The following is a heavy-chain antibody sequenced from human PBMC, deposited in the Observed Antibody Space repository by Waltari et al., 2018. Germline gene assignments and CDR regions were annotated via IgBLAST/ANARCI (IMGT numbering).Heavy chain of an antibody. CDR2: CYYTGST. CDR3: ARRIATQRDSFDY. V-gene: IGHV4-39*01. J-gene: IGHJ4*02. Sequence: QVQLQESGPGLVKPSETLSLTCIVSNGSIASRGYYWGWIRQPPGKGLEWIGNCYYTGSTYYTPSLKSRVAMSVDTSKNHFSLTLSFVTAADTAVYYCARRIATQRDSFDYWGQGIPVTVSS. D-gene: IGHD6-6*01. CDR1: NGSIASRGYY.